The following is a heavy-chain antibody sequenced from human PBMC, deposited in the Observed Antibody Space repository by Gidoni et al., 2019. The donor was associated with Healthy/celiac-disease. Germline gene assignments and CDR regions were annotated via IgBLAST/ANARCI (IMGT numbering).Heavy chain of an antibody. Sequence: EVQLVESGGGLVKPGGSLRLSCAASGFTCRNAWMSWVRQAPGKGLEWVGRIKSKTDGGTTDYAAPVKGRFTISRDDSKNTLYLQMNSLKTEDTAVYYCTTEIDYGDYLNWFDPWGQGTLVTVSS. CDR2: IKSKTDGGTT. J-gene: IGHJ5*02. CDR1: GFTCRNAW. D-gene: IGHD4-17*01. CDR3: TTEIDYGDYLNWFDP. V-gene: IGHV3-15*01.